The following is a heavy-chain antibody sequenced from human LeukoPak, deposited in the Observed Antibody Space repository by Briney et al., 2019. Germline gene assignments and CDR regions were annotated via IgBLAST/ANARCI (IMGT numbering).Heavy chain of an antibody. CDR1: GGTFSSYA. Sequence: SVKVSCKASGGTFSSYAISWVRQAPGQGLEWMGGIIPIFGTANYAQKFQGRVTITADESTSTAYVELSSLRSEDTAVYYCARIHYGGRYYFDYWGQGTLVTVSS. J-gene: IGHJ4*02. D-gene: IGHD4-17*01. CDR2: IIPIFGTA. CDR3: ARIHYGGRYYFDY. V-gene: IGHV1-69*13.